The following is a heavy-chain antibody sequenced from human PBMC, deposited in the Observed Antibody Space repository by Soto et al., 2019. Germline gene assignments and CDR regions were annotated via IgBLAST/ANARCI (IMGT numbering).Heavy chain of an antibody. CDR3: ARDSHVGSGWQFTPYY. D-gene: IGHD6-19*01. Sequence: PGGSLRLSCAASGFTFSSYGMHWVRQAPGKGLEWVAVIWYDGSNKYYAESVKGRFTISRDNSKNTLYLQMNSLRAEDTAVYYCARDSHVGSGWQFTPYYWVQGTLVTVS. CDR2: IWYDGSNK. J-gene: IGHJ4*02. V-gene: IGHV3-33*01. CDR1: GFTFSSYG.